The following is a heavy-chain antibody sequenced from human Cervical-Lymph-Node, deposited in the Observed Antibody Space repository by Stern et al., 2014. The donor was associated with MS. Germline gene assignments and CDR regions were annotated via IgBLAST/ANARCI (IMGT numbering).Heavy chain of an antibody. Sequence: EVQLVESGGGLVKPGGSLRLSCAASGFTFSSYTMNWVRQAPGKGLECVSSISSSGRYIYYADSLKGRFTISRDNARNSLYLQMNSLRAVDTAVYYCARVDDYGDTPFYWYFDLWGRGTLVTVSS. CDR3: ARVDDYGDTPFYWYFDL. D-gene: IGHD4-17*01. CDR1: GFTFSSYT. CDR2: ISSSGRYI. V-gene: IGHV3-21*01. J-gene: IGHJ2*01.